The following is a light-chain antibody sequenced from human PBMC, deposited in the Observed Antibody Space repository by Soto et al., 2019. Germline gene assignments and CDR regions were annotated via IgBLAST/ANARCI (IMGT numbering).Light chain of an antibody. CDR1: SSDVGGYNY. Sequence: QSVLTQPASVSGSPGQSITISCTGTSSDVGGYNYVSWYQQHPGKAHKLMIYDVSNRPSGVSNRFSGSKSGNTASLTISGLQAEDEADYYCSSYTSSSVYVFGTGTKLTVL. V-gene: IGLV2-14*01. CDR2: DVS. J-gene: IGLJ1*01. CDR3: SSYTSSSVYV.